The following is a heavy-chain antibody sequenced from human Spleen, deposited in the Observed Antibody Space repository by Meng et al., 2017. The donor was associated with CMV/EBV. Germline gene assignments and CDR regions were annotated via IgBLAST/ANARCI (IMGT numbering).Heavy chain of an antibody. Sequence: ASVKVSCKASGYSFTWYYMQWVRQAPGQGLEWMGWINPKSGATNYAEKFQGRVTMTRNTSMSTAYMELSSLRSEDMAVYYCVRGCSSTSCEDYWGQGTLVTVSS. V-gene: IGHV1-2*02. J-gene: IGHJ4*02. CDR3: VRGCSSTSCEDY. CDR2: INPKSGAT. CDR1: GYSFTWYY. D-gene: IGHD2-2*01.